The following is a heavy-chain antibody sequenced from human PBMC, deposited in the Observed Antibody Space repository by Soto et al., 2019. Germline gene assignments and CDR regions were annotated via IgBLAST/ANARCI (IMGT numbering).Heavy chain of an antibody. CDR1: GYTFTNYD. J-gene: IGHJ4*02. CDR3: VSVYGEIDY. V-gene: IGHV1-8*01. D-gene: IGHD4-17*01. Sequence: QVQLVQSGAEVKKPGASVKVSCKASGYTFTNYDINWVRQATGQGLEWMGWMNPKSGNTGYAQQSQGRVIMNRSTSISTAYREVSSLRSEGTAGCYCVSVYGEIDYWGQGTLVTVSS. CDR2: MNPKSGNT.